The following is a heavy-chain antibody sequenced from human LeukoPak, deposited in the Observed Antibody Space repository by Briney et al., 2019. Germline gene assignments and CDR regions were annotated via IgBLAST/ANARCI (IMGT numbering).Heavy chain of an antibody. J-gene: IGHJ4*02. CDR2: FDPEDGET. V-gene: IGHV1-24*01. Sequence: ASVKVSCKVSGYTLTELSMHWVRQAPGKGLEWMGGFDPEDGETIYAQKFQGRVTMTEDTSTDTAYMELSSLGSEDTAVYYCATVAYSSGWYEGYCFDYWGQGTLVTVSS. D-gene: IGHD6-19*01. CDR3: ATVAYSSGWYEGYCFDY. CDR1: GYTLTELS.